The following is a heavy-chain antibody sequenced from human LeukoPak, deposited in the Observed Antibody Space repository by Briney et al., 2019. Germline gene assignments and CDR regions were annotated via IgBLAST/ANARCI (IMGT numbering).Heavy chain of an antibody. CDR1: GYTFTSYG. J-gene: IGHJ3*02. CDR2: ISAYNGNT. D-gene: IGHD2-2*01. Sequence: ASVKVSCKASGYTFTSYGISWVRQAPGQGLEWMGWISAYNGNTNYAQKFQGRATMTTDTSTTTAYMELRSLRYDDTAVYYCARDHCTSTSCYHDAFDIWGQGTMVTVSS. CDR3: ARDHCTSTSCYHDAFDI. V-gene: IGHV1-18*01.